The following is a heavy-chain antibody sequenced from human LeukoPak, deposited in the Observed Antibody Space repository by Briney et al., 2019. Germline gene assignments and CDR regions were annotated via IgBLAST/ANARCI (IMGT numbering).Heavy chain of an antibody. CDR1: GFTFDDYA. Sequence: SLRLSCAASGFTFDDYAMHWVRQAPGKGLEWVSGISWNSGSIGYADSVKGRFTISRDNAKNSLYLQMNSLRAEDTALYYCATDYGDYGGPGFDYWGQGTLVTVSS. V-gene: IGHV3-9*01. J-gene: IGHJ4*02. CDR2: ISWNSGSI. CDR3: ATDYGDYGGPGFDY. D-gene: IGHD4-17*01.